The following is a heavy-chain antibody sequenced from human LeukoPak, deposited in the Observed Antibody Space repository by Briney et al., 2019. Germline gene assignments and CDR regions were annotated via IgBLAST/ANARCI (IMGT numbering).Heavy chain of an antibody. CDR3: ARGGGIAVVGIINWFDP. J-gene: IGHJ5*02. CDR1: GGSISSSSYY. Sequence: QASETLSLTCTVSGGSISSSSYYWGWIRQPPGKGLEWIGYIYHSGSTYYNPSLKSRVTISVDRSKNQFSLKLSSVTAADTAVYYCARGGGIAVVGIINWFDPWGQGTLVTVSS. CDR2: IYHSGST. D-gene: IGHD6-13*01. V-gene: IGHV4-30-2*01.